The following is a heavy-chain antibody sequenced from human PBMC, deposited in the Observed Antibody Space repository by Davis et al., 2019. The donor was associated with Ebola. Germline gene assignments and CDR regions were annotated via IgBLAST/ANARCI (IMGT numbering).Heavy chain of an antibody. D-gene: IGHD3-22*01. CDR1: GYTFSSYY. CDR3: ARDLLLYYYDSSGYYHDY. CDR2: ISAYNGNT. V-gene: IGHV1-18*04. Sequence: AASVKVSCKASGYTFSSYYIHWVRQAPGQGLEWMGWISAYNGNTNYAQKLQGRVTMTTDTSTSTAYMELRSLRSDDTAVYYCARDLLLYYYDSSGYYHDYWGQGTLVTVSS. J-gene: IGHJ4*02.